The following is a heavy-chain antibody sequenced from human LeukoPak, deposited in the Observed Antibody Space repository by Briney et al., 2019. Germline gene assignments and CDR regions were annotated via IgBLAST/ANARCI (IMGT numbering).Heavy chain of an antibody. V-gene: IGHV4-34*01. CDR3: ARALTPESAFDY. J-gene: IGHJ4*02. CDR2: IYHSGST. Sequence: PSETLSLTCAVYGGSFSGYYWSWIRQPPGKGLEWIGSIYHSGSTYYNPSLKSRVTISVDTSKNQFSLKLSSVTAADTAVYYCARALTPESAFDYWGQGTLVTVSS. CDR1: GGSFSGYY.